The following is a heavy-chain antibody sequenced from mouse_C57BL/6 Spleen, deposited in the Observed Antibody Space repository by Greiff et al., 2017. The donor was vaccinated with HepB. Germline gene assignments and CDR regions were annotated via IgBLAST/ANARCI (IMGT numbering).Heavy chain of an antibody. V-gene: IGHV5-17*01. CDR2: ISSGSSTI. J-gene: IGHJ4*01. CDR1: GFTFSDYG. D-gene: IGHD1-1*01. CDR3: ARGGYYYGAMDY. Sequence: DVHLVESGGGLVKPGGSLKLSCAASGFTFSDYGMHWVRQAPEKGLEWVAYISSGSSTIYYADTVKGRFTISRDNAKNTLFLQMTSLRSEDTAMYYCARGGYYYGAMDYWGQGTSVTVSS.